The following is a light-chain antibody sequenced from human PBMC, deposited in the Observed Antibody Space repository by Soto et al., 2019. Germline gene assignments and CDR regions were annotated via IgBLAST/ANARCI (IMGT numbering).Light chain of an antibody. CDR3: GTWDNSLSAVV. V-gene: IGLV1-51*01. CDR1: SSNIGNNY. Sequence: QSVLTQPPSVSAAPGQKVTISCSGSSSNIGNNYVSWYQQLPGTAPKLLIYDNIKRPSGIPDRFSGSKSGTSATLGITGLQTGDEADYYCGTWDNSLSAVVFGGGTKVTVL. CDR2: DNI. J-gene: IGLJ2*01.